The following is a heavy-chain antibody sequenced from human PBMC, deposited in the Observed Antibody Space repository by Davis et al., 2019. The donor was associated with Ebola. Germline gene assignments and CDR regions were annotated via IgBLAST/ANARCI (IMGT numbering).Heavy chain of an antibody. Sequence: GESLKISCKGSGYSFASYWIAWVRQMPVKGLEWMAIISPGDSDARYSPSFQGQVTMSADKSISTAYLQWSSLKASDTAMYYCARAGGSWGPEYFQHWGQGTLVTVSS. J-gene: IGHJ1*01. CDR1: GYSFASYW. CDR2: ISPGDSDA. D-gene: IGHD6-13*01. CDR3: ARAGGSWGPEYFQH. V-gene: IGHV5-51*01.